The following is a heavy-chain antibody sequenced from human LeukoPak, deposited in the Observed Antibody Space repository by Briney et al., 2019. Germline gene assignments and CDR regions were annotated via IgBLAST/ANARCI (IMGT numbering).Heavy chain of an antibody. Sequence: GGSLRLSCAASGFTFSSYSMNWVRQAPGKGLEWVSSISSSSSYIYYADSVKGRFTISRDNAKNSLYLQMNSLRAEDTAVYYXXXXLAXAAAGTGNWFAPWGQGTLVTVSS. V-gene: IGHV3-21*01. D-gene: IGHD6-13*01. J-gene: IGHJ5*02. CDR2: ISSSSSYI. CDR1: GFTFSSYS. CDR3: XXXLAXAAAGTGNWFAP.